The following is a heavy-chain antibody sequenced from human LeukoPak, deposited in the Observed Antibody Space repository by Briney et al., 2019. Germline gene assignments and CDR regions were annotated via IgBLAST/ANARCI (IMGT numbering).Heavy chain of an antibody. V-gene: IGHV1-2*02. CDR2: IIPNSGGI. Sequence: ASMKVSCKASGYTFTGYYLHWVRQAPGQGLEWMGGIIPNSGGINFAQKFQGRVTMTRDTSISTAYMELSGLTSDDTAVYYCARVVVVSVGTTKILDSWGQGTLVTVSS. CDR3: ARVVVVSVGTTKILDS. D-gene: IGHD2-15*01. J-gene: IGHJ4*02. CDR1: GYTFTGYY.